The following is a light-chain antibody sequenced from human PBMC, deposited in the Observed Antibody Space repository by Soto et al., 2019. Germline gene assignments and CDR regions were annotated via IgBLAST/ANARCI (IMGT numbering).Light chain of an antibody. J-gene: IGLJ3*02. CDR2: GVT. CDR1: SNDVGGYNS. CDR3: SSYTSSGTVV. V-gene: IGLV2-14*01. Sequence: QSALTQPASVSGSPGQSITISCTGASNDVGGYNSVSWYQQHPGKAPKLMIYGVTNRPSGISNRFSGSKSGNTASLTISGLQAEVEADYYYSSYTSSGTVVFGGGTKVTVL.